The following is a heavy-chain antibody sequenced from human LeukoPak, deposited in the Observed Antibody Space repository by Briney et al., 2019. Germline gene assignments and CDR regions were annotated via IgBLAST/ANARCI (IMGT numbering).Heavy chain of an antibody. CDR1: GFTFIDYY. J-gene: IGHJ3*02. CDR2: IRGSSGYK. V-gene: IGHV3-11*06. D-gene: IGHD1-26*01. Sequence: GGALRLSCAASGFTFIDYYMSWMRQAPGKGLEGVSYIRGSSGYKKDADSVKGRFTISRDKAKKSLYLQMNSLRAEDTAVYYCARDRVGGSYVFDIWGQGTMVSVSS. CDR3: ARDRVGGSYVFDI.